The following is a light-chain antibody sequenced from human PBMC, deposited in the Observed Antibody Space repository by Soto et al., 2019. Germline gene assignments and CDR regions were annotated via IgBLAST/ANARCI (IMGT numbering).Light chain of an antibody. CDR2: GNS. V-gene: IGLV1-40*01. CDR1: SSNIGAGYD. Sequence: QSVLTQPPSVSGAPGQRVTISCTGSSSNIGAGYDVHWYQQLPGTAPKLLIYGNSNRPSGFPDRFSGSKSGTSASLATTGLQAEDEADYYCQSYDSSLSGSKVFGGGTKVTVL. CDR3: QSYDSSLSGSKV. J-gene: IGLJ3*02.